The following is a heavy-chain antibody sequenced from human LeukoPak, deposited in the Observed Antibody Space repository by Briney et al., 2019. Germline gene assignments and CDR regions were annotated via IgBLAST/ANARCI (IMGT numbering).Heavy chain of an antibody. CDR2: IHYSGAT. CDR1: GVSVNSRY. Sequence: SETLSLTCSVSGVSVNSRYWSWVRQPPEKGLEWIGYIHYSGATNYNPSLKSRVSISIDTPRNQFSLSLGSVTAADTAVYYCAREDPLTAHFDYWGQGTLVTVSS. CDR3: AREDPLTAHFDY. D-gene: IGHD2-21*02. J-gene: IGHJ4*02. V-gene: IGHV4-59*02.